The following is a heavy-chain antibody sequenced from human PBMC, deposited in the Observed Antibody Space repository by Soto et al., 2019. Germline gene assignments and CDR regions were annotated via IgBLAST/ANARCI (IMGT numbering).Heavy chain of an antibody. D-gene: IGHD3-22*01. CDR3: ARLYDSSGYYSAGYYYYGMDV. Sequence: GESLKISCNGSGYIFTSYWIGWVRQMPGKGLEWMGIIYPGDSDTRYSPSFQGQVTISADKSINTTYLQWISLKASDTAMYYCARLYDSSGYYSAGYYYYGMDVRGQGTTVTVSS. CDR1: GYIFTSYW. V-gene: IGHV5-51*01. J-gene: IGHJ6*02. CDR2: IYPGDSDT.